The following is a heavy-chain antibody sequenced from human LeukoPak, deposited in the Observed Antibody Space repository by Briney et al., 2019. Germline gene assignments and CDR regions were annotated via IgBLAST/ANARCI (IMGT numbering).Heavy chain of an antibody. CDR2: IYYSGST. J-gene: IGHJ4*02. CDR3: ARGAGDYVGD. D-gene: IGHD4-17*01. Sequence: KPSETLSLTCTVSSGSVSSVSYYWSWIRQPPGRGREGSGHIYYSGSTNYNPSLKRRVTISVDTSKNQFSLKLRSVTAADTAVYYCARGAGDYVGDWGQGTLVTVSS. CDR1: SGSVSSVSYY. V-gene: IGHV4-61*01.